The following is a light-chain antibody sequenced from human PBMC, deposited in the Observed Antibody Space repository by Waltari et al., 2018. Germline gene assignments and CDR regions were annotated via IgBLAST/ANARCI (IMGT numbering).Light chain of an antibody. CDR1: RRDVGGYTY. CDR2: DVS. J-gene: IGLJ2*01. CDR3: SSYTGSSTVV. Sequence: QSALTQPASASGSPGQSITISCTGTRRDVGGYTYVSWYQQHPGKAPKLMIYDVSNRPSGVSNRFSGSKSGNTASLTISGLQAEDEADYYCSSYTGSSTVVFGGGTKVTVL. V-gene: IGLV2-14*03.